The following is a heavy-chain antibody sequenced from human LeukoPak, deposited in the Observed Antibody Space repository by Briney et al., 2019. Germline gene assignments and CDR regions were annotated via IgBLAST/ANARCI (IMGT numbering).Heavy chain of an antibody. V-gene: IGHV1-18*01. Sequence: ASVKVSCKASGYTFTCYGISWVRQAPGQGLEWMGWVSAYNGNTNYAQKLQGRVTMTTDTSTSTAYMELRSLRSDDTAVYYCARVHSSSPEPVPYDYWGQGTLVTVSS. CDR2: VSAYNGNT. CDR1: GYTFTCYG. J-gene: IGHJ4*02. D-gene: IGHD6-6*01. CDR3: ARVHSSSPEPVPYDY.